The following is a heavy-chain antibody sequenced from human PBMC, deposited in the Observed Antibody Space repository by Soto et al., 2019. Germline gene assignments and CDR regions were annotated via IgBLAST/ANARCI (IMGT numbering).Heavy chain of an antibody. V-gene: IGHV3-23*01. CDR3: AKGGGYYGSGPDY. D-gene: IGHD3-10*01. Sequence: GGSLRLSCAASGFAFSSYAMSWVRQAPGKGLEWVSAISGSGGSTYYADSVKGRFTISRDNPKNTLYLQMNSLRAEDTAVYYCAKGGGYYGSGPDYWGQGTLVTVSS. J-gene: IGHJ4*02. CDR1: GFAFSSYA. CDR2: ISGSGGST.